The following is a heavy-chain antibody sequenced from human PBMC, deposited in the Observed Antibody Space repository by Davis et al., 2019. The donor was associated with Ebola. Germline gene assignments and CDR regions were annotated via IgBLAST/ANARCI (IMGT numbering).Heavy chain of an antibody. CDR1: GFTFDDFG. Sequence: GESLKISCAASGFTFDDFGILWVRQAPGQGLEWVSLIGRSGRTYEADSVRGRFAISRDNSKNTVYLQIYSLTADDTAVYFCAKEGRGWIPDYWGRGTLVTVSS. J-gene: IGHJ4*02. V-gene: IGHV3-23*01. CDR3: AKEGRGWIPDY. D-gene: IGHD5-18*01. CDR2: IGRSGRT.